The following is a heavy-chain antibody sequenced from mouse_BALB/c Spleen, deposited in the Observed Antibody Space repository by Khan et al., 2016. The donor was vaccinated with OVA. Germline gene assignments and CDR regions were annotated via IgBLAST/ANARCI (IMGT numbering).Heavy chain of an antibody. V-gene: IGHV3-2*02. D-gene: IGHD3-3*01. J-gene: IGHJ3*01. CDR2: INYSGRT. CDR3: ARGRAY. CDR1: DYSITSDYA. Sequence: EVKLEESGPGLVKPSQSLSLTCTVTDYSITSDYAWNWIRQFPGNKLEWMGYINYSGRTSYSPSLKSRISITRDTSKNQFFLQLNSVTTEDTATDFCARGRAYWGQGTLVTVSA.